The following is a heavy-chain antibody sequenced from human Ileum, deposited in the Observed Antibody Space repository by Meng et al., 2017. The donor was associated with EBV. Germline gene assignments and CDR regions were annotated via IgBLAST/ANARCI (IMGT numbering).Heavy chain of an antibody. Sequence: QVQLVQSVAEVKKPVASVKLSCKASGYTFTSYGISWVRQAPGQGLEWMGWISADSGNTNYAQKLQGRVTMTTDTSTSTAYMELRSLRSDDTAVYYCARPGYCSGGSCYLGHAEYFQYWGQGTLVTVSS. CDR2: ISADSGNT. J-gene: IGHJ1*01. CDR1: GYTFTSYG. V-gene: IGHV1-18*01. CDR3: ARPGYCSGGSCYLGHAEYFQY. D-gene: IGHD2-15*01.